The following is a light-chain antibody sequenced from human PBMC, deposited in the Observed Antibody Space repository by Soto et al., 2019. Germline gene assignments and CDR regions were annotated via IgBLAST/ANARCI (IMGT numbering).Light chain of an antibody. CDR2: GAS. Sequence: EIVLTQSPGTLSLSPGERATLSCRTSQSSNSNYLAWYQQKPGQAPRLLIYGASSRATGVPDRFSGSGSGTDFTLTISRLEPEDSAVYYCQQRSTWLYTFGQGTKLEV. J-gene: IGKJ2*01. V-gene: IGKV3D-20*02. CDR1: QSSNSNY. CDR3: QQRSTWLYT.